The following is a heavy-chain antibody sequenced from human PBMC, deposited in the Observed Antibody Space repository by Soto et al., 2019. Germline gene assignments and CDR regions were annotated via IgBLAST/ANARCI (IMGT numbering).Heavy chain of an antibody. CDR3: VKDTYYDSSGYYYPDY. CDR2: ISSNGGST. Sequence: PGGSLRLSCSASGFTFSSYAMHWVRQAPGKGLEYVSAISSNGGSTYYADSVKGRFTISRDNSKNTLYLQMSSLRAEDTAVYYCVKDTYYDSSGYYYPDYWGQGTLVTVSS. V-gene: IGHV3-64D*08. D-gene: IGHD3-22*01. CDR1: GFTFSSYA. J-gene: IGHJ4*02.